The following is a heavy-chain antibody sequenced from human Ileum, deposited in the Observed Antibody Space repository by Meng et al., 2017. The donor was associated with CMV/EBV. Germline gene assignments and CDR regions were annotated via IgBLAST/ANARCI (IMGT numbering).Heavy chain of an antibody. CDR2: ISGSGGAP. Sequence: GGSLRLSCAASGFTFSSYGMHWVRQAPGKGLEWVSAISGSGGAPYYADSVKGRFTISRDNSKNTLYLQMNSLRAEDTAVYYCAKVPSAAYYYYGMDVWGQGTTVTVSS. CDR1: GFTFSSYG. V-gene: IGHV3-23*01. J-gene: IGHJ6*02. CDR3: AKVPSAAYYYYGMDV.